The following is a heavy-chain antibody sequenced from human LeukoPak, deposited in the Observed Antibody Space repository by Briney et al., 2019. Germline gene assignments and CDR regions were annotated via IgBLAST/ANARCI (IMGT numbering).Heavy chain of an antibody. J-gene: IGHJ4*02. V-gene: IGHV1-18*01. CDR1: GYTFTSYG. CDR2: ISAYSGNT. CDR3: ARGRYDSSGYYLIDY. Sequence: ASVKVSCKASGYTFTSYGISWVRQAPGQGLEWMGWISAYSGNTNYAQKLQGRVTMTTDTSTSIAYMELRSLRSDDTAVYYCARGRYDSSGYYLIDYWGQGTLVTVSS. D-gene: IGHD3-22*01.